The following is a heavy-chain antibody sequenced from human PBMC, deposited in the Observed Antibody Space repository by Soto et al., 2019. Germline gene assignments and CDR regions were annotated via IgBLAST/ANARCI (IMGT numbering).Heavy chain of an antibody. J-gene: IGHJ6*02. Sequence: TLSLTCAVYGGSFSGYYWSWIRQPPGKGLEWIGEINHSGSTNYNPSLKSRVTISVDTSKNQFSLKLSSVTAADTAVYYCARAIGTSSSHYYYGMDVWGQGTTVTVSS. V-gene: IGHV4-34*01. D-gene: IGHD6-6*01. CDR3: ARAIGTSSSHYYYGMDV. CDR2: INHSGST. CDR1: GGSFSGYY.